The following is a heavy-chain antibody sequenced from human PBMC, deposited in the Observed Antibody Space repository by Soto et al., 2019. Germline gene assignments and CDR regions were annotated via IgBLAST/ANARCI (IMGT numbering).Heavy chain of an antibody. J-gene: IGHJ5*02. CDR3: ARGPDDYNWFDP. CDR2: IYYSGST. Sequence: SETLSLTCTVSGGSISSYYWSWIRQPPGKGLEWIGYIYYSGSTNYNPSLKSRVTISVDTSKNQFSLKLSSVTAADTAVYYCARGPDDYNWFDPWGQGTLVTVSS. V-gene: IGHV4-59*01. D-gene: IGHD2-21*02. CDR1: GGSISSYY.